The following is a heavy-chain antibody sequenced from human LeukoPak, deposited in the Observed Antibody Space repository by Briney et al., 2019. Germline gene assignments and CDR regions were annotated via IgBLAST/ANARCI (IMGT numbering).Heavy chain of an antibody. Sequence: GGSLRLSCAASGLTISSYSMNWVRQAPGKGLQWVSYISSGSSTIYYADSVKGRFTISRDNAKNTLYLQMNSLRAEDTAVYYCAKSYNNPTVAVRVRGVIPYFDYWGQGSLVTVSS. CDR2: ISSGSSTI. J-gene: IGHJ4*02. CDR1: GLTISSYS. V-gene: IGHV3-48*01. D-gene: IGHD3-10*01. CDR3: AKSYNNPTVAVRVRGVIPYFDY.